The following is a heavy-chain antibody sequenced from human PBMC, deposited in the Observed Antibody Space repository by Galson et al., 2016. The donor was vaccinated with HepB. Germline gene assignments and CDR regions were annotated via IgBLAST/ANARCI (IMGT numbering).Heavy chain of an antibody. V-gene: IGHV1-18*01. D-gene: IGHD3-22*01. CDR1: GYTFSTYG. J-gene: IGHJ4*02. CDR3: ARDARPFDDSSGPDY. Sequence: SVKVSCKASGYTFSTYGFSWVRQAPGHGLEWMGWISAYNDDTNYAQTFQGRLTMATDTSTSTAYMELRSLRFDDTAVYYCARDARPFDDSSGPDYWGQGTLVTASS. CDR2: ISAYNDDT.